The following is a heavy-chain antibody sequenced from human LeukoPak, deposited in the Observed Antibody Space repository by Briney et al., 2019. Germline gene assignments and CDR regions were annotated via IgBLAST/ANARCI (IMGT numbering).Heavy chain of an antibody. D-gene: IGHD3-22*01. J-gene: IGHJ4*02. CDR3: ARAMGYYYDSSGYYYFDH. CDR1: GYTFTSYG. V-gene: IGHV1-18*01. CDR2: ISAYNGNT. Sequence: AASVKVSCKASGYTFTSYGISWVRQAPGQGLEWMGWISAYNGNTNYAQKLQGRVTMTTDTSTSTAYMELRSLRSDDTAVYYCARAMGYYYDSSGYYYFDHWGQGTLVTVSS.